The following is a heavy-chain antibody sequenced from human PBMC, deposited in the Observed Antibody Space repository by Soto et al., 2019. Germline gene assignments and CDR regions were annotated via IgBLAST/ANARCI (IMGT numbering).Heavy chain of an antibody. J-gene: IGHJ4*02. CDR2: INAGNGNT. CDR1: GYTLTSYA. CDR3: ARDRSRYSSSWYGY. Sequence: GASVKVSCKASGYTLTSYAMHWVRQAPGQRLEWMGRINAGNGNTKNSQKIQGRVTITRDTSASTAYMELSSLRFEDTAVYYCARDRSRYSSSWYGYWGQGTLVTVSS. D-gene: IGHD6-13*01. V-gene: IGHV1-3*01.